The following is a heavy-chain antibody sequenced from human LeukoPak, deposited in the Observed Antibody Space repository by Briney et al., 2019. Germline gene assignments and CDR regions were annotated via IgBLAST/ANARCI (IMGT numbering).Heavy chain of an antibody. CDR2: IYPGDSDT. V-gene: IGHV5-51*01. Sequence: GESLKISWKGSGYSFTSYWIGWVRQMPGKGLEWMGIIYPGDSDTRYSPSFQGQVTISADKSISTAYLQWSSLKASDTAMYYCARSYYDSSGYYLQFDYWGQGTLVTVSS. J-gene: IGHJ4*02. CDR1: GYSFTSYW. CDR3: ARSYYDSSGYYLQFDY. D-gene: IGHD3-22*01.